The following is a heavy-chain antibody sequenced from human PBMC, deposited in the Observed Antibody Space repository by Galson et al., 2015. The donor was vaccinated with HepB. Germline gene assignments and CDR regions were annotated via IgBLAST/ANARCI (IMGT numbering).Heavy chain of an antibody. D-gene: IGHD2-2*01. Sequence: QSGAEVKKPGESLRISCKGSGYSFTSYWISWVRQMPGKGLEWMGRIDPSDSYTNYSPSFQGHVTISADKSISTAYLQWSSLKASDTAMYYCARLGCSSTSCYNWFDPWGQGTLVTVSS. V-gene: IGHV5-10-1*01. CDR3: ARLGCSSTSCYNWFDP. CDR1: GYSFTSYW. CDR2: IDPSDSYT. J-gene: IGHJ5*02.